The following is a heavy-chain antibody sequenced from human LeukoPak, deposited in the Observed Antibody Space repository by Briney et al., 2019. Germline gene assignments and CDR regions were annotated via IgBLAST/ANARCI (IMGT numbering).Heavy chain of an antibody. CDR2: ISCSGGST. J-gene: IGHJ4*02. Sequence: GGSPRLSCAASGFTFSSYSMSWVRQAPGKGLEWVSAISCSGGSTYYADSVKGRFTISSDNSNNTLYLQMNSLRAEDTAVYYCANTRDYYDSSGYLHYWRQGTLVTVSS. CDR3: ANTRDYYDSSGYLHY. D-gene: IGHD3-22*01. CDR1: GFTFSSYS. V-gene: IGHV3-23*01.